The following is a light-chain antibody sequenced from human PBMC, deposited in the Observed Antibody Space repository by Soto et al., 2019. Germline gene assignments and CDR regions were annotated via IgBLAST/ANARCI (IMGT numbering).Light chain of an antibody. Sequence: DIQMTQSPSSLSASVGDRVTITCRASQNIRVYLNWYQQKPGKAPKPLIYAASTLLSGVPSRFSGSGSRTDFTLTISSLQPEDFATYYCQQIFGTRYSFGQGTKLEIK. CDR1: QNIRVY. J-gene: IGKJ2*03. CDR2: AAS. V-gene: IGKV1-39*01. CDR3: QQIFGTRYS.